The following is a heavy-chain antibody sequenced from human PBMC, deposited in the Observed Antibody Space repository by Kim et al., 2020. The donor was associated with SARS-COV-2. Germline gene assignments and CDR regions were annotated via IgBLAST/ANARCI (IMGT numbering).Heavy chain of an antibody. CDR3: ARDIGSSSPPDLGY. V-gene: IGHV1-69*04. D-gene: IGHD6-6*01. J-gene: IGHJ4*02. CDR1: GGTFSSYA. Sequence: SVKVSCKASGGTFSSYAISWVRQAPGQGLEWMGRIIPILGIANYAQKFQGRVTITADKSTSTAYMELSSLRSEDTAVYYCARDIGSSSPPDLGYWGQGTLVTVSS. CDR2: IIPILGIA.